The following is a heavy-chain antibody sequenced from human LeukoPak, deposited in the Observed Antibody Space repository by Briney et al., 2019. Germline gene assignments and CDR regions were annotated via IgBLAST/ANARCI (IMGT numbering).Heavy chain of an antibody. Sequence: GGSLRLSCAASGFTFSSYAMSWVRQAPGKGLEWVSAISGSGGSTYYADSVKGRFTISRDNSKNTLYLQMNSLRAEDTAVYYCAKGEDNYDFWTPFDYWGQGTLVTVSS. CDR3: AKGEDNYDFWTPFDY. D-gene: IGHD3-3*01. J-gene: IGHJ4*02. V-gene: IGHV3-23*01. CDR2: ISGSGGST. CDR1: GFTFSSYA.